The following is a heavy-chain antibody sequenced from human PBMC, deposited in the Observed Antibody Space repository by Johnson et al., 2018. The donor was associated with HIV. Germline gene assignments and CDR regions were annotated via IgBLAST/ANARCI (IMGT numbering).Heavy chain of an antibody. CDR3: ARERFSDMLTGYHAFDV. Sequence: VQLVESGGGVVQPGRSLRLSCAASGFIFSGFGLHWVRQAPGKGLDWVASISYDGRNKYYADSVRGRITISRDNSKNTLYLQMNSLRAEDTAVYYCARERFSDMLTGYHAFDVWGQGTMVTVSS. D-gene: IGHD3-9*01. CDR2: ISYDGRNK. CDR1: GFIFSGFG. V-gene: IGHV3-30*03. J-gene: IGHJ3*01.